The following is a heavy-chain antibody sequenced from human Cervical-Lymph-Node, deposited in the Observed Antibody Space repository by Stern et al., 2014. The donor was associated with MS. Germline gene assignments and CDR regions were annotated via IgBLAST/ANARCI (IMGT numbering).Heavy chain of an antibody. CDR2: IYHSGST. CDR1: GGSISSGGYS. Sequence: VQLVESGSGLVKPSQTLSLTCAVSGGSISSGGYSWRWIRQPPGKGLEWIGYIYHSGSTYYNPSLKSRVPISVDRSKNQFSLKLSSVTAADTAVYYCARSSTVTPNAFDIWGQGTMVTVSS. D-gene: IGHD4-17*01. CDR3: ARSSTVTPNAFDI. J-gene: IGHJ3*02. V-gene: IGHV4-30-2*01.